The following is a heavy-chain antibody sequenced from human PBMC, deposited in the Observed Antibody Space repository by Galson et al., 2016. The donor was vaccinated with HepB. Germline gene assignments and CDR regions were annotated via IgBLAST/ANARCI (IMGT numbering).Heavy chain of an antibody. CDR1: GGSISSSIW. D-gene: IGHD6-19*01. V-gene: IGHV4-4*02. Sequence: SETLSLTCFVSGGSISSSIWWTWVRQSPGKGLEWIGEIYHIGITSYNPSLKSRVTISVDKPNNQFSLKLTSVTAADTAVYYCAPRAAQWLVRQGFPWGQGTLVTVSS. CDR3: APRAAQWLVRQGFP. CDR2: IYHIGIT. J-gene: IGHJ5*02.